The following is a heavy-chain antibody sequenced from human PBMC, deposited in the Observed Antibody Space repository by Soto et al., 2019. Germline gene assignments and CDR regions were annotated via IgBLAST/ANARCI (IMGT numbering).Heavy chain of an antibody. V-gene: IGHV3-30-3*01. Sequence: QVQLVESGGGVVQPGRSLRLSCAASGFTFSSYAMHWVRQAPGKGLEWVAVISYDGSNKYYADSVKGRVTISRDNSKNSLYLKMNRLRAEDTDVYYCARAYYDSSSYFCSDWGQGTLVTVSS. CDR2: ISYDGSNK. J-gene: IGHJ4*02. CDR1: GFTFSSYA. CDR3: ARAYYDSSSYFCSD. D-gene: IGHD3-22*01.